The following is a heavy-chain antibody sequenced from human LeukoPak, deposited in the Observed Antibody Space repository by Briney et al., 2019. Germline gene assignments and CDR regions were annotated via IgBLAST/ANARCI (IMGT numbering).Heavy chain of an antibody. Sequence: GESPKISCEASGYTFTDYWIGWVRQIPGKGLECVGLIYPNDSHTRYRPSFQGQVTISAHKSINTAYVHWSSLKTSDTAMSYPARGPAGTFDYWGQRTLVSVSS. V-gene: IGHV5-51*01. CDR1: GYTFTDYW. CDR2: IYPNDSHT. CDR3: ARGPAGTFDY. J-gene: IGHJ4*02.